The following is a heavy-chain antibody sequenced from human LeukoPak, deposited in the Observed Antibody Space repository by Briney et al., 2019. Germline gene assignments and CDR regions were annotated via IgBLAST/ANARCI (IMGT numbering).Heavy chain of an antibody. CDR3: AKGGQQLALDY. Sequence: GGSLRLSCAASGFTFSSYGMHWVRQAPGKGLEGVAVISYNGSNKYYADSVKGRFTISRDNSKNTLYLQMNSLRAEDTAVYYCAKGGQQLALDYWGQGTLVTVSS. CDR1: GFTFSSYG. J-gene: IGHJ4*02. CDR2: ISYNGSNK. D-gene: IGHD6-13*01. V-gene: IGHV3-30*18.